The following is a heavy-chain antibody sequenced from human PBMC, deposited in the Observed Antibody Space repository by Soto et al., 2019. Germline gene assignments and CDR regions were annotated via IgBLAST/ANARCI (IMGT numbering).Heavy chain of an antibody. CDR1: GFTFVYYA. CDR3: VTGGAVAAGALGY. D-gene: IGHD6-19*01. J-gene: IGHJ4*02. Sequence: EVQLLESGGGLVPPGGSLRLPCAASGFTFVYYAMTWVRQTPGKGLEWVSTITADGSTTYYADSVKGRFTISRDNSANMLYLQMNSLRVDDTAIYYCVTGGAVAAGALGYWGQGTLVAVSS. V-gene: IGHV3-23*01. CDR2: ITADGSTT.